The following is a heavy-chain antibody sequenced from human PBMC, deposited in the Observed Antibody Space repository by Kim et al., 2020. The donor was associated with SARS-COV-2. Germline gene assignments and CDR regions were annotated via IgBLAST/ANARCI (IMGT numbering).Heavy chain of an antibody. Sequence: GGSLRLSCAASGFTFSSYWMSWVRQAPGKGLEWVANIKQDGSEKYYVDSVKGRFTISRDNAKNSLYLQMNSLRAEDTAVYYCASTPEMATGYYYGMDVWGQGTTVTVSS. V-gene: IGHV3-7*01. CDR2: IKQDGSEK. D-gene: IGHD5-12*01. CDR3: ASTPEMATGYYYGMDV. CDR1: GFTFSSYW. J-gene: IGHJ6*02.